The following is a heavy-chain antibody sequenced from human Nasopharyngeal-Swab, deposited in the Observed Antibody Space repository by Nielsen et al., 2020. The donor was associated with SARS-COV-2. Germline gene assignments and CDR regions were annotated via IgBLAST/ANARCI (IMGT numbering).Heavy chain of an antibody. CDR3: ARDSPYSSGWNYYYYYYYMDV. J-gene: IGHJ6*03. V-gene: IGHV3-7*03. Sequence: WIRQPPGKGLGWVANIKQDGSEKYYVDSVKGRFTISRDNAKNSLYLQMNSLRAEDTAVYYCARDSPYSSGWNYYYYYYYMDVWGKGTTVTVSS. CDR2: IKQDGSEK. D-gene: IGHD6-19*01.